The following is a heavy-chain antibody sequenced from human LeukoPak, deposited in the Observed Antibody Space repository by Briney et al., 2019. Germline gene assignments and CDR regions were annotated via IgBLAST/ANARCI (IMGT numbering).Heavy chain of an antibody. D-gene: IGHD5-18*01. CDR1: GGSIRSYY. V-gene: IGHV4-59*01. Sequence: SETLSLTCTVSGGSIRSYYWSWIRQPPGKGLEWIGYIYNSGSTNYNPSLKSRVTISVDTAKNQFSLKLSYVTAADTAVYYCARGGYSYGYDDDFDYWGQGTLVTVSS. CDR2: IYNSGST. CDR3: ARGGYSYGYDDDFDY. J-gene: IGHJ4*02.